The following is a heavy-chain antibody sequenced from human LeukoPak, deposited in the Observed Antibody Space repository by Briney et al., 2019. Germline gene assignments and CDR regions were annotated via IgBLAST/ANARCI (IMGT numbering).Heavy chain of an antibody. CDR3: ARGGRNYYYYMDV. Sequence: GESLKISCKGSGYSFTNFWIGWVRQMPGKGLEWMGIIYPGDSDTRYSPSFQGQVTISADKSISTAYLQWSSLKASDTAMYYCARGGRNYYYYMDVWGKGTTVTVSS. D-gene: IGHD2-15*01. CDR2: IYPGDSDT. V-gene: IGHV5-51*01. CDR1: GYSFTNFW. J-gene: IGHJ6*03.